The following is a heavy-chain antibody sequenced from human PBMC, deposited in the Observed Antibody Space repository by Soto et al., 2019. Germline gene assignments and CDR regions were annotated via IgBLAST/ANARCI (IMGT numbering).Heavy chain of an antibody. V-gene: IGHV3-23*01. CDR1: GFTFNNFA. Sequence: PGGSLRLSCAATGFTFNNFAMNWVRQGPGKGLEWVSGISGGGDATRYADSVKGRFTISRDNAESMVYLDMYSLIPDDTAIYYCTTVFEYWGQGTPVTVSS. CDR3: TTVFEY. J-gene: IGHJ4*02. CDR2: ISGGGDAT.